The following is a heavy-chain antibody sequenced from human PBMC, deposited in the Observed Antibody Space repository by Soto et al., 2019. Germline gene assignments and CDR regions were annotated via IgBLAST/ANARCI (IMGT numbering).Heavy chain of an antibody. Sequence: SETLSLTCGVSGYAINSGYYWVCIRQSPGKGLEWIGNMYHGGFSYYNPSLKGRVTISVDTWKNRFSLNLRSVTAADTAVYYCARTIVVVVSNVQDYFEYWGEGMPVTISS. CDR2: MYHGGFS. D-gene: IGHD3-22*01. J-gene: IGHJ4*02. V-gene: IGHV4-38-2*01. CDR1: GYAINSGYY. CDR3: ARTIVVVVSNVQDYFEY.